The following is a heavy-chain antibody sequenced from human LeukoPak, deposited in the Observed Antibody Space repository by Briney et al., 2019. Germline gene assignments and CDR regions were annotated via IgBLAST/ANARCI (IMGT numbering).Heavy chain of an antibody. CDR2: IHTSGST. CDR1: GGSISRGSYY. CDR3: ARYGPPRLRGVRGAFDI. Sequence: SQTLSLTCTVSGGSISRGSYYWSWIPQPTGKGLEWIERIHTSGSTSYNPSLKSRDTISLNTDKNLLSLKQSAVSAADPAFYCCARYGPPRLRGVRGAFDIWGQGTMVTVSS. V-gene: IGHV4-61*02. J-gene: IGHJ3*02. D-gene: IGHD4-17*01.